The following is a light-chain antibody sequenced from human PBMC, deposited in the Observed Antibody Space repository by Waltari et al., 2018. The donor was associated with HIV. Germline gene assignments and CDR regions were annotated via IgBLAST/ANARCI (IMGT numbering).Light chain of an antibody. CDR2: EAS. CDR1: QNIGRS. CDR3: QQAKSFPHT. Sequence: FQLTQSPSNVSPSVGGGVSPNRRARQNIGRSLAWYQLRPGQAPKLLVYEASRLDDGVATRFSATGSRTQFTLDIKNLQSEDFAVYVCQQAKSFPHTFG. J-gene: IGKJ2*01. V-gene: IGKV1-12*01.